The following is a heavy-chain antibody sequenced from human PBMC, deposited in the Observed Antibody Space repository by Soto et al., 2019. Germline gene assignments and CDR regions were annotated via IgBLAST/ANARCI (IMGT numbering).Heavy chain of an antibody. D-gene: IGHD3-9*01. V-gene: IGHV3-30*18. CDR3: AKEYFDWLSYRRDSFDY. J-gene: IGHJ4*02. CDR1: RFTFSSYG. CDR2: IAYDGSNK. Sequence: QVQLVESGGGVVQPGRSLRLSCAASRFTFSSYGMQWVRQAPGKGLEWVAVIAYDGSNKYYADSVKGRFTISRDNSKNTLYLQMNSLRAEDTAVYYCAKEYFDWLSYRRDSFDYWGQGTLVTVSS.